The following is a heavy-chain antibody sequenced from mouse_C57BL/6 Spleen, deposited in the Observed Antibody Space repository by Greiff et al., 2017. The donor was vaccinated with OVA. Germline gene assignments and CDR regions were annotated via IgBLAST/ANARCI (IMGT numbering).Heavy chain of an antibody. CDR2: IHPSDSDT. CDR3: AKGTIGYDGAYAMDY. J-gene: IGHJ4*01. V-gene: IGHV1-74*01. D-gene: IGHD2-2*01. Sequence: QVQLKQPGAELVKPGASVKVSCKASGYTFTSYWMHWVKQRPGQGLEWIGRIHPSDSDTNYNQKFKGKATLTVDKSSSTAYMQLSSLTSEDSAVYYCAKGTIGYDGAYAMDYWGQGTSVTVSS. CDR1: GYTFTSYW.